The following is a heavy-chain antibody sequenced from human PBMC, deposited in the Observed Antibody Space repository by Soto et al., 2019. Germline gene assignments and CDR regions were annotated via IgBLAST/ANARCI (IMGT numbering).Heavy chain of an antibody. D-gene: IGHD3-9*01. CDR1: GFLLSTSVMC. CDR3: ARTNYDILTGYIKPRISLLNDYYYYYMYV. CDR2: IDWDDDK. Sequence: SGPTLVNPTQTLTLTCTFCGFLLSTSVMCVSWIRQPPGKALEWLARIDWDDDKYYSTSLKTRLTISKDTSKNQVVLTMTNMHPVDTATYYCARTNYDILTGYIKPRISLLNDYYYYYMYVWGKGTTVTVSS. V-gene: IGHV2-70*11. J-gene: IGHJ6*03.